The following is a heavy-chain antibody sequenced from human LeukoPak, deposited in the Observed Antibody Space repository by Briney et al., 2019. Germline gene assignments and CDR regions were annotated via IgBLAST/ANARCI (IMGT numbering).Heavy chain of an antibody. CDR2: IYPDDSDT. V-gene: IGHV5-51*01. Sequence: GESLKISCKGSGYGFTNYWIGWVRQMPGKGLEWMGIIYPDDSDTRYSPSFQGQVTISADKSISTAYLQWSSLKASDTAMYYCARRASLAGYYFDYWGQGTLVTVSS. CDR3: ARRASLAGYYFDY. J-gene: IGHJ4*02. CDR1: GYGFTNYW. D-gene: IGHD6-19*01.